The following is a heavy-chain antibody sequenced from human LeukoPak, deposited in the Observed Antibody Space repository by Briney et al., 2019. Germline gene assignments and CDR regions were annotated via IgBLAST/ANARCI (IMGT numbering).Heavy chain of an antibody. V-gene: IGHV4-39*01. CDR1: GGSISSSSYY. CDR2: IYYSGST. Sequence: PSETLSLTCTVSGGSISSSSYYWGRIRQPPGKGLEWIGGIYYSGSTYYNPSLKSRVTISVDTSKNQFSMKLSSVTAADTAVYCCARAPVGNGPDYWGQGTLVTVSS. D-gene: IGHD7-27*01. CDR3: ARAPVGNGPDY. J-gene: IGHJ4*02.